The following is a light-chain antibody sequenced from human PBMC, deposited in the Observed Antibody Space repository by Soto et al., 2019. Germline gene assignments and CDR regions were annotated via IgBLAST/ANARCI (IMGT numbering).Light chain of an antibody. V-gene: IGLV2-14*01. CDR1: SSDIGAYNY. CDR2: DVS. Sequence: QSVLTQPASVSGSPGQSITISCTGTSSDIGAYNYVSWYQQYPGKAPKLMIYDVSNRPSGVSYRFSGSKSGNTASLTISGLQADDETDYYCSSYTTSHTVVFGGGTKVTVL. CDR3: SSYTTSHTVV. J-gene: IGLJ2*01.